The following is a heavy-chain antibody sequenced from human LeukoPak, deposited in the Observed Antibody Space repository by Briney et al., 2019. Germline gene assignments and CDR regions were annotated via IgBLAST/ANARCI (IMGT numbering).Heavy chain of an antibody. D-gene: IGHD6-13*01. J-gene: IGHJ5*02. Sequence: PGGSLRLSCAASGFTFSSYEMNWVRQAPGKGLEWVSYISVSGSTIYYADSVRGRFTISRDNSKNTLYLQMNSVRAEDTAVYYCARDGAYSSSWKYNWFDPWGQGTLVTVSS. CDR3: ARDGAYSSSWKYNWFDP. V-gene: IGHV3-48*03. CDR1: GFTFSSYE. CDR2: ISVSGSTI.